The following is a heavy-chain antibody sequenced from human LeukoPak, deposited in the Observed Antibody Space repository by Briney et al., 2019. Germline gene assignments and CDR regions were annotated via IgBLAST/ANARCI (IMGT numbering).Heavy chain of an antibody. J-gene: IGHJ4*02. Sequence: PSETLSLTCAVYGGSFSGYYWSWIRQPPGKGLEWIGEINHSGSTNYNPSLKSRVTISVDTSKNQFSLKLSSVTAADTAVYYCAKVPGPPSPGITGAELDYWGQGTLVTVSS. CDR3: AKVPGPPSPGITGAELDY. CDR1: GGSFSGYY. D-gene: IGHD6-19*01. V-gene: IGHV4-34*01. CDR2: INHSGST.